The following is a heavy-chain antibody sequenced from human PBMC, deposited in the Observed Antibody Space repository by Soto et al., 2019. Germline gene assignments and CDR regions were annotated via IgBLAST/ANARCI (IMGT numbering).Heavy chain of an antibody. D-gene: IGHD2-2*01. V-gene: IGHV3-53*01. CDR2: IYSGGST. CDR1: GFNVSSNY. Sequence: EVQLVESGGGLIQPGGSLRLSCAASGFNVSSNYMSWVRQAPGKGLEWLSVIYSGGSTYYAESVKGRCTISRDNSKNTLNLQMNALRVEDTAVYYCARGPNVGISTSWGQGTLVTVSS. J-gene: IGHJ4*02. CDR3: ARGPNVGISTS.